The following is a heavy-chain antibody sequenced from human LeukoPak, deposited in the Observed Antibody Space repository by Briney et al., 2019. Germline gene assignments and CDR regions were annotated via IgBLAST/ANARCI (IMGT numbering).Heavy chain of an antibody. Sequence: GGSLRLSCAASGFTFSSYAMTWVRQAPGKRLEWVSAISGSGGSTYYADSVKGRFTISRDNSKNTLYLQMNSLRAEDTAVYYCAKDPGMIVVVIIDYWGQGTLVTVSS. D-gene: IGHD3-22*01. CDR3: AKDPGMIVVVIIDY. V-gene: IGHV3-23*01. J-gene: IGHJ4*02. CDR1: GFTFSSYA. CDR2: ISGSGGST.